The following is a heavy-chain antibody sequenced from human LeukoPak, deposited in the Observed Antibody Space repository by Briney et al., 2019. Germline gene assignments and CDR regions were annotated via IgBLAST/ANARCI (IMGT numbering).Heavy chain of an antibody. CDR3: AKGSTDIVVVPADYYYYGMDV. J-gene: IGHJ6*02. CDR1: GFTFDDYA. CDR2: ISWNSGSI. D-gene: IGHD2-2*01. Sequence: PGKSLRLSCAASGFTFDDYAMHWVRQAPGKGPEWVSGISWNSGSIGYADSVKGRFTISRDNAKNSLYLQMNSLRAEGTALYYCAKGSTDIVVVPADYYYYGMDVWGQGTTVTVSS. V-gene: IGHV3-9*01.